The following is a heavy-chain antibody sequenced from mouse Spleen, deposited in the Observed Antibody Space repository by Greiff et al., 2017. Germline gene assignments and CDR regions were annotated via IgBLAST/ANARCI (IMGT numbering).Heavy chain of an antibody. CDR3: ARHVLYDYDAGYYFDY. D-gene: IGHD2-4*01. CDR1: GFTFSSYA. J-gene: IGHJ2*01. V-gene: IGHV5-9-3*01. Sequence: EVQRVESGGGLVKPGGSLKLSCAASGFTFSSYAMSWVRQTPEKRLEWVATISSGGSYTYYPDSVKGRFTISRDNAKNTLYLQMSSLRSEDTAMYYCARHVLYDYDAGYYFDYWGQGTTLTVSS. CDR2: ISSGGSYT.